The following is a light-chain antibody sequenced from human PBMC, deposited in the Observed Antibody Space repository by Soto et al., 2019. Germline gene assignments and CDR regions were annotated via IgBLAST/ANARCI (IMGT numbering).Light chain of an antibody. CDR1: SSDVGGYNY. CDR3: SSYTTSNTRQIV. Sequence: QSALTQPASVSGSARQSITISCTGTSSDVGGYNYVSWYQHHPGKAPKLMIYDVSNRPSGVSNRFSGSKSGNTASLTISGLQPEDEADYYCSSYTTSNTRQIVFGTGTKLTVL. CDR2: DVS. V-gene: IGLV2-14*03. J-gene: IGLJ1*01.